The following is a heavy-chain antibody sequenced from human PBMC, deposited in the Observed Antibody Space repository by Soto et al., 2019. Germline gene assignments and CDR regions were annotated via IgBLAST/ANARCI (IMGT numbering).Heavy chain of an antibody. Sequence: GGCLRRSCAASGCTFSMYAGHCVRQPPAKGLEWAAVISYDVSNIYNADSWKGLLTISRDNSKNTRYLQWNRLQAEDTPVSSSVGVLGTHSWHGIFDCWG. CDR2: ISYDVSNI. D-gene: IGHD3-16*01. CDR3: VGVLGTHSWHGIFDC. J-gene: IGHJ4*01. CDR1: GCTFSMYA. V-gene: IGHV3-30-3*01.